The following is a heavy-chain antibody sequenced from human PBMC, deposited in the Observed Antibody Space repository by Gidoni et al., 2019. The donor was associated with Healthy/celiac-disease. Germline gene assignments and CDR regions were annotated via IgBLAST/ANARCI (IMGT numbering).Heavy chain of an antibody. CDR1: GGTFSSYT. D-gene: IGHD3-3*01. CDR3: ARDQPPTHYDFWSGRGYYYYGMDV. V-gene: IGHV1-69*08. J-gene: IGHJ6*02. CDR2: IIPILGIA. Sequence: QVQLVQSGAEVKKPGSSVKVSCKASGGTFSSYTISWVRQAPGQGLEWMGRIIPILGIANYAQKFQGRVTITADKSTSTAYMELSSLRSEDTAVYYCARDQPPTHYDFWSGRGYYYYGMDVWGQGTTVTVSS.